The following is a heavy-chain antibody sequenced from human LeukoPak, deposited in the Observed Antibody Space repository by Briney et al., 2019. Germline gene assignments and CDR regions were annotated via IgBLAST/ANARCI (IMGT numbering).Heavy chain of an antibody. J-gene: IGHJ4*02. CDR1: GGTFSSYT. CDR2: IIPILGIA. V-gene: IGHV1-69*02. CDR3: ARGTVVPAAIGD. D-gene: IGHD2-2*01. Sequence: SVKVSCKASGGTFSSYTISWVRQAPGQGLEWMGRIIPILGIANYAQKFQGRVTITADRSTSTAYMELSSLRSEDTAVYYCARGTVVPAAIGDWGQGTLVTVSS.